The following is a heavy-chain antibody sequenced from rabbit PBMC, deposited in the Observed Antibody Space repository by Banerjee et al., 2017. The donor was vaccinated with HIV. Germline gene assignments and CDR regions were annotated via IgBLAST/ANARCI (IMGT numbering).Heavy chain of an antibody. D-gene: IGHD6-1*01. V-gene: IGHV1S45*01. CDR1: GFTIGSYH. CDR3: ARDWADSNGYSYAYDLNL. Sequence: QQQLEESGGDLVTPGGTLTLTCTASGFTIGSYHMCWVRQAPGKGLEWIACIYAGSSGSTYYARWAKGRFAISKASSTTVPLQMTSLTAADTAVYFCARDWADSNGYSYAYDLNLWGPGTLFTVS. J-gene: IGHJ4*01. CDR2: IYAGSSGST.